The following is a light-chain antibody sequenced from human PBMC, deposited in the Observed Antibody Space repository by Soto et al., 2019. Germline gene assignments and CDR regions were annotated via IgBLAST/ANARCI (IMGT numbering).Light chain of an antibody. CDR3: LQDRSYPRA. CDR1: EGIGND. Sequence: AIQMTQSPSSLSASVGDRVTITCRAREGIGNDLGWYQQKPGKAPKLLIYAASSLQSGVPSRFSGSGSGTDFTLTIRSLQPEDFGIYYGLQDRSYPRAFGQGTKVEIK. CDR2: AAS. V-gene: IGKV1-6*01. J-gene: IGKJ1*01.